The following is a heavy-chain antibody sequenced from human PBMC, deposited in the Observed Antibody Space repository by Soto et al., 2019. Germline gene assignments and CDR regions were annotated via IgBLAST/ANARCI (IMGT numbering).Heavy chain of an antibody. CDR2: IYYSGST. CDR3: ARHPSDFWFDP. D-gene: IGHD2-21*02. Sequence: SETLSLTCTVSGGSISSSSYYWGWIRQPPGKGMEWIGSIYYSGSTYYNPSLKSRVTVSVDTSKNQFSLKLSSVTAADTAVYYCARHPSDFWFDPWGQGTLVTVSS. J-gene: IGHJ5*02. CDR1: GGSISSSSYY. V-gene: IGHV4-39*01.